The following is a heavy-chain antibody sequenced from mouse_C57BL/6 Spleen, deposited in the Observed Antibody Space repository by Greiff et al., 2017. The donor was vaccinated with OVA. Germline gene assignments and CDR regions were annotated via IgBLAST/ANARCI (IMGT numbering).Heavy chain of an antibody. V-gene: IGHV1-69*01. Sequence: QVQLQQPGAELVMPGASVKLSCKASGYTFTSYWMHWVKQRPGQGLEWIGEIDPSDSYTNYNQKFKGKSTLTVDKSSSTAYMQLSSLTSEDSAVYYGARSGYSNPPAWFAYWGQGTLVTVSA. CDR1: GYTFTSYW. J-gene: IGHJ3*01. CDR3: ARSGYSNPPAWFAY. CDR2: IDPSDSYT. D-gene: IGHD2-5*01.